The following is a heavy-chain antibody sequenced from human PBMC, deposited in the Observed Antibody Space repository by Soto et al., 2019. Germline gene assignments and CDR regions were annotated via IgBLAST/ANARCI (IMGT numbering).Heavy chain of an antibody. J-gene: IGHJ6*02. CDR3: ARVVIYCSGGSGYYYGMDV. V-gene: IGHV1-8*01. Sequence: QVQLVQSGAEVKKPGASVKVSCKASGYTFTNYDINWVRQATGQGLEWMGWMNPNNGNTGYAQKFQGRVTITRNTSISTAYMETSSLISEDTAVYYCARVVIYCSGGSGYYYGMDVWGQGTTVTVSS. D-gene: IGHD2-15*01. CDR1: GYTFTNYD. CDR2: MNPNNGNT.